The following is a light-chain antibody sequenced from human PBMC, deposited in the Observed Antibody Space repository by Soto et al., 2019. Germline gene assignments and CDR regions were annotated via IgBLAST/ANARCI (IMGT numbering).Light chain of an antibody. V-gene: IGKV3-15*01. CDR3: QQYFEWPPMT. Sequence: EVLMTQSPATLSLSPGERATLSCWASETVATNLAWYQQKPGQAPRLLISGASTRAAGISDRFRGSGSGTEFTLTISSPRSEDSAIYYCQQYFEWPPMTFGQGTKVEI. J-gene: IGKJ1*01. CDR1: ETVATN. CDR2: GAS.